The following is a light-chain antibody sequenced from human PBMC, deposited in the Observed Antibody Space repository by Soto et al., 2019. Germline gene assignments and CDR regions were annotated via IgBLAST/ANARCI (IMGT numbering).Light chain of an antibody. CDR1: QSINKW. CDR2: DAA. V-gene: IGKV1-5*01. CDR3: QQYNIGYT. Sequence: IQMTQSPSTLSASVGDRVTITCRARQSINKWVAWYQQKSGRAPKLLMYDAATLQSGVPSRFSGTGSGTDFSLTISSLQPEDFATYYCQQYNIGYTFGQGTRLDIK. J-gene: IGKJ2*01.